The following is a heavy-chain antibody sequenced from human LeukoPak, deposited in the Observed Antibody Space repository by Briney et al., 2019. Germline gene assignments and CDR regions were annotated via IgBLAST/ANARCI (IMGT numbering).Heavy chain of an antibody. V-gene: IGHV4-4*02. CDR3: ASDGPYGDYYYYYGMDV. Sequence: SETLSLTCAVSGGSISSSNWWSWVRQPPGKGLEWIGEIYHSGSTNYNPSLKSRVTISVDTSKNQFSLKLSSVTAADTAVYYCASDGPYGDYYYYYGMDVWGQGTTVTVSS. J-gene: IGHJ6*02. D-gene: IGHD4-17*01. CDR2: IYHSGST. CDR1: GGSISSSNW.